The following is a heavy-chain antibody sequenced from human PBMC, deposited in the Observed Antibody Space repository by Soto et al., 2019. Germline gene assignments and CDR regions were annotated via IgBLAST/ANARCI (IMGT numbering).Heavy chain of an antibody. CDR2: IYYSGST. CDR1: GGSISSGDYY. J-gene: IGHJ3*02. CDR3: ARDPYYGSGTYSSAFDI. Sequence: SETLSLTCTVSGGSISSGDYYWSWIRQPPGKGLEWTAYIYYSGSTYYNPSLQSRITISVDTSKNQFSLRLSSVTAADTAVYYCARDPYYGSGTYSSAFDIWGQGTMVTVSS. V-gene: IGHV4-30-4*01. D-gene: IGHD3-10*01.